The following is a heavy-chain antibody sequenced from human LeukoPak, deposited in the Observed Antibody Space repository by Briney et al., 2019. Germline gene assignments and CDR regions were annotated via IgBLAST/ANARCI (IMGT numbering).Heavy chain of an antibody. CDR3: AKDRYSGLNTIDY. CDR1: EFTFSTYG. D-gene: IGHD6-13*01. CDR2: ISYDGSYK. V-gene: IGHV3-30*18. Sequence: QPGGSLRLSCAASEFTFSTYGMHWVRQAPGKGLGWVAVISYDGSYKFYADSVKGRFTISRDNSKSTLYLQMNSLRAEDTAVYYCAKDRYSGLNTIDYWGQGTLVTVSS. J-gene: IGHJ4*02.